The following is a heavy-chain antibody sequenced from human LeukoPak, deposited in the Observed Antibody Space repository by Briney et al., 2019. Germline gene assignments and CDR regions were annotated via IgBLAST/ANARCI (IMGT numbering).Heavy chain of an antibody. D-gene: IGHD2-2*01. J-gene: IGHJ4*02. Sequence: ASVTVSCKASGYTFTSYGISWVRLAPGQGLEWMGWISAYNGNTNYAQNLQGRVTMTTDTSTSTAYMELRSLRSDDTAVYYCARALGEADIVVVPAADYGYWGQGTLVTVSS. V-gene: IGHV1-18*01. CDR3: ARALGEADIVVVPAADYGY. CDR1: GYTFTSYG. CDR2: ISAYNGNT.